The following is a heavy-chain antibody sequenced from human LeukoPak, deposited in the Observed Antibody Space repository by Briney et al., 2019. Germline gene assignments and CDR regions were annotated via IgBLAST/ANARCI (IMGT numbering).Heavy chain of an antibody. CDR3: ARVLLDYYDSSGYSGGAKKTNAFDI. CDR2: IYYSGST. V-gene: IGHV4-39*07. Sequence: KSSETLSLTCTVSGGSISSSSYYWGWIRQPPGKGLEWIGSIYYSGSTYYNPSLKSRVTISVDTSKNQFSLKLSSVTAADTAVYYCARVLLDYYDSSGYSGGAKKTNAFDIWGQGTMVTVSS. CDR1: GGSISSSSYY. D-gene: IGHD3-22*01. J-gene: IGHJ3*02.